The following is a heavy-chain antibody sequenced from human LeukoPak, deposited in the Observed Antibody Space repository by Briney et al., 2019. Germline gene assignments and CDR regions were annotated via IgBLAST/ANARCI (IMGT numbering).Heavy chain of an antibody. CDR3: ARSDYGGYGEGAFDI. Sequence: PSETLSLTCTVSGGSISSYYWSWIRHPAGKGLELIGRIYTSGSTNYNPSLKSRVTMSVDTSKNQFSLKLSSVTAADTAVYYCARSDYGGYGEGAFDIWGQGTMVTVSS. CDR2: IYTSGST. V-gene: IGHV4-4*07. CDR1: GGSISSYY. J-gene: IGHJ3*02. D-gene: IGHD4-17*01.